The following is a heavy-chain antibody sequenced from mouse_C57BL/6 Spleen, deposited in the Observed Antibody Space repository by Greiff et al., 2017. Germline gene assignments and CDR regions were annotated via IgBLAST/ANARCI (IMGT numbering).Heavy chain of an antibody. J-gene: IGHJ1*03. V-gene: IGHV5-9*01. CDR3: AGRWNGNYWYFDV. Sequence: EVMLVESGGGLVKPGGSLKLSCAASGFTFSSYTMSWVRQTPEKRLEWVATISGGGGNTYYPDSVKGRFTISRDNAKKTLYLQMSSLRSEDTALYYCAGRWNGNYWYFDVWGTGTTVTVSS. CDR2: ISGGGGNT. CDR1: GFTFSSYT. D-gene: IGHD2-1*01.